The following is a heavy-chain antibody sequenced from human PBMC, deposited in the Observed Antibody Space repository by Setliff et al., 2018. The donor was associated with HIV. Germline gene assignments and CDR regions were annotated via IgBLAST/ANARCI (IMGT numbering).Heavy chain of an antibody. Sequence: SETLSLTCTVSGGSIVRYYWTWIRQPPGKGLEWIGYIYYSGSTNYNPSLKSRVTISLDTSKNQFSLKLISLTAADTAVYYCARRGDYGGMGYWGLGTLVTVSS. J-gene: IGHJ4*02. CDR3: ARRGDYGGMGY. CDR1: GGSIVRYY. CDR2: IYYSGST. V-gene: IGHV4-59*08. D-gene: IGHD4-17*01.